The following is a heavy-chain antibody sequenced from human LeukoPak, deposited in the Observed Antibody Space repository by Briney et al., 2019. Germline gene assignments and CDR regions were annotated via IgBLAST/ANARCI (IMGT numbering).Heavy chain of an antibody. CDR3: ARRYHYYDGSGVYYFDY. CDR2: IYYSGRT. V-gene: IGHV4-39*01. D-gene: IGHD3-22*01. Sequence: SETLSLTCTVSGGSISSSNYYWAWTRQPPGKGLEYIGSIYYSGRTYYNPPLKSRVTISVDTSKNQFSLKLSFVTAADTAVYYCARRYHYYDGSGVYYFDYWGQGTLVTVSS. J-gene: IGHJ4*02. CDR1: GGSISSSNYY.